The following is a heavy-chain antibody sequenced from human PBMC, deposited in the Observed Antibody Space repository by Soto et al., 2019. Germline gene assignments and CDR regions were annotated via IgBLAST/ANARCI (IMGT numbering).Heavy chain of an antibody. CDR2: ISTDGTDK. D-gene: IGHD6-19*01. J-gene: IGHJ6*02. V-gene: IGHV3-30-3*01. Sequence: TGGSLRLSCAASGFTFSSYVIHWVRQAPGKGLEWVALISTDGTDKYYADSVKGRFTISRDNSKNTLYLQMNSLRAEDTAVYYCARGAYSSGWYVSYYYGMDVWGQGTTVTVSS. CDR1: GFTFSSYV. CDR3: ARGAYSSGWYVSYYYGMDV.